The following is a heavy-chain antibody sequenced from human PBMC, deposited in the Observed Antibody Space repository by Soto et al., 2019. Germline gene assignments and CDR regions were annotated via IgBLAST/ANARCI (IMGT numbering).Heavy chain of an antibody. CDR1: GFTFSSYA. D-gene: IGHD2-8*01. CDR2: ISGSGGST. CDR3: ANHLGYCTNGVCFDFDY. J-gene: IGHJ4*02. Sequence: GGSLRLSCAASGFTFSSYAMSWVRQAPGKGLEWVSAISGSGGSTYYADSVKGRFTISSDNSKNTLYLQMNSLRAEDTAVYYCANHLGYCTNGVCFDFDYWGQGTLVTVSS. V-gene: IGHV3-23*01.